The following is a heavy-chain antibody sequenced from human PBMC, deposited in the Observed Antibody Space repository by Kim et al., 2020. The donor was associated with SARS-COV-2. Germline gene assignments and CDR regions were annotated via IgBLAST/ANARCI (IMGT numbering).Heavy chain of an antibody. V-gene: IGHV3-53*01. J-gene: IGHJ4*02. Sequence: GGSLRLSCAASGFTVSSNYMSWVRQAPGKGLEWVSVIYSGGSTYYADSVKGRFTISRDNSKNTLYLQMNSLRAEDTAVYYCASGSEYQNYFDYWGQGTLVTVSS. CDR3: ASGSEYQNYFDY. D-gene: IGHD2-2*01. CDR2: IYSGGST. CDR1: GFTVSSNY.